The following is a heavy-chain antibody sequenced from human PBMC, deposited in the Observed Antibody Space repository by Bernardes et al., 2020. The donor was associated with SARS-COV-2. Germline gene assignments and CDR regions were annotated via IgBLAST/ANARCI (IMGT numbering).Heavy chain of an antibody. Sequence: SETLSLTCTVSGGSIGSSYWAWIRQPPGPGLAWIGYIYYSGSTNYNPSLKSRVTISVDRSQNQFSLNLSSVTPAYTAVYYCARDLSHLVRRGFDLWGRGTLVTVSS. V-gene: IGHV4-59*01. D-gene: IGHD3-10*01. J-gene: IGHJ2*01. CDR1: GGSIGSSY. CDR3: ARDLSHLVRRGFDL. CDR2: IYYSGST.